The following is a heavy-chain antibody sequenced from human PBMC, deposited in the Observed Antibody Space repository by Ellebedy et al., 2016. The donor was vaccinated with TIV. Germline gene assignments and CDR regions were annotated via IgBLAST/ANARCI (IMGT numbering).Heavy chain of an antibody. CDR1: SYTFSTYG. D-gene: IGHD3-10*01. Sequence: ASVKVSXKASSYTFSTYGISWVRQAPGQGLEWMGWINSDSGSTSYAQRLQGRVTMTTDASTSTVYMDLGSLRSDDTAVYYCARDYSSVQGLIGYWGQGTLVIVSS. V-gene: IGHV1-18*01. CDR3: ARDYSSVQGLIGY. CDR2: INSDSGST. J-gene: IGHJ4*02.